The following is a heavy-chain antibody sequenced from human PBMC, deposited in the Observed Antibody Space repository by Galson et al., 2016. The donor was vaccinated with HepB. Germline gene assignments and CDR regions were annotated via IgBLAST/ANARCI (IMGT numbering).Heavy chain of an antibody. D-gene: IGHD3-10*01. CDR2: VSGSGGST. V-gene: IGHV3-23*01. CDR3: AKAMVRDNWFDP. CDR1: GFTLSSYS. Sequence: SLRLSCAASGFTLSSYSMSWVRQAPGKGLEWVSTVSGSGGSTYYADSVKGRFTISRDNSKNTLYLQMNSLRAEDTAVYYCAKAMVRDNWFDPWGQGTLVTVSS. J-gene: IGHJ5*02.